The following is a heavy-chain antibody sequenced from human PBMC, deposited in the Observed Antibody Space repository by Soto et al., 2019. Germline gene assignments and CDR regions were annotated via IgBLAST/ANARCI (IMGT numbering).Heavy chain of an antibody. CDR2: ISGSGGST. CDR3: ANRNSGYSYGYEDY. D-gene: IGHD5-18*01. V-gene: IGHV3-23*01. Sequence: EVQLLESGGGLVQPGGSLRLSCAASGFTFSSYAMSWVRQAPGKGLEWVSAISGSGGSTYYADSVKGRFTISRDNSKNQLYLQRNSLRAEDTAVYYCANRNSGYSYGYEDYWGQGTLVTVSS. CDR1: GFTFSSYA. J-gene: IGHJ4*02.